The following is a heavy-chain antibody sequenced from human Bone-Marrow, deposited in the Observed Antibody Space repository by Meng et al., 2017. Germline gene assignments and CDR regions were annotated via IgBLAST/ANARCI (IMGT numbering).Heavy chain of an antibody. V-gene: IGHV4-38-2*02. D-gene: IGHD1-1*01. CDR3: ARDLGGAGTTTFYYYGMDA. CDR2: IYHSGST. J-gene: IGHJ6*02. Sequence: SETLSLTCAVSGYSISSGYYWGWIRQPPGKGLEWIGSIYHSGSTYYNPSLKSRVTISVDTSKNQFSLKLSSVTAADTAVYYCARDLGGAGTTTFYYYGMDAWGQGTTVTVSS. CDR1: GYSISSGYY.